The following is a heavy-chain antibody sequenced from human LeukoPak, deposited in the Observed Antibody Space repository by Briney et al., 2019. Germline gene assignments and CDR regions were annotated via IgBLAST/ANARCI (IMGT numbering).Heavy chain of an antibody. CDR1: GGSISSISSNNYH. J-gene: IGHJ6*02. D-gene: IGHD4-23*01. V-gene: IGHV4-39*02. CDR2: IYYSGST. CDR3: AREMGVVTAHGIDV. Sequence: SETLSLTCIVSGGSISSISSNNYHWGWVRQPPGKGLEWIGSIYYSGSTYYNPSLKSRVTISVDTSKNQFSLKLSSVTAADTALYYCAREMGVVTAHGIDVWGQGTTVTVSS.